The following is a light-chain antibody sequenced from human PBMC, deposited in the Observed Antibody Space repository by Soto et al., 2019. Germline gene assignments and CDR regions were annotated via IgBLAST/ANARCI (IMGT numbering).Light chain of an antibody. V-gene: IGLV2-14*01. CDR1: SSDVGGYNY. CDR2: DVS. J-gene: IGLJ1*01. Sequence: QSVLTQPASVSGSPGQSITISCTGTSSDVGGYNYVSWYQQHPGKAPKLMIYDVSNRPSGVSNRFSGSKSGNTASLTISGLHAEDEADYYSSSYTSSSTLNYVFGTGTKVTVL. CDR3: SSYTSSSTLNYV.